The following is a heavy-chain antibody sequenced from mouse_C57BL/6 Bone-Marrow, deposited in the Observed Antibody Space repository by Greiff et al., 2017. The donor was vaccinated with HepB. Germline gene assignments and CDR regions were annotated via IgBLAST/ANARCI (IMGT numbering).Heavy chain of an antibody. CDR2: IDPSDSYT. CDR1: GYTFTSYW. CDR3: ARLDYGSRSAMDY. J-gene: IGHJ4*01. D-gene: IGHD1-1*01. Sequence: QVHVKQPGAELVRPGTSVKLSCKASGYTFTSYWMHWVKQRPGQGLEWIGVIDPSDSYTNYNQKFKGKATLTVDTSSSTAYMQLSSLTSEDSAVYYCARLDYGSRSAMDYWGQGTSVTVSS. V-gene: IGHV1-59*01.